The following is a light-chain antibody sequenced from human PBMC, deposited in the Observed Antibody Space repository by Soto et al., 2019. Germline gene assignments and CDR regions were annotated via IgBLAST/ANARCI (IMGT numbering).Light chain of an antibody. V-gene: IGKV3-20*01. CDR1: QSVRSNH. CDR3: QQYASAPLT. CDR2: GAS. J-gene: IGKJ4*01. Sequence: EIVLTQSPGTLSLSSGERATLSSRASQSVRSNHLAWYKQKPSKAPRVLMYGASSRATGIPDRFGGSGSGTAFPLTIRRREPEDFAVYYCQQYASAPLTFGAGTKVEIK.